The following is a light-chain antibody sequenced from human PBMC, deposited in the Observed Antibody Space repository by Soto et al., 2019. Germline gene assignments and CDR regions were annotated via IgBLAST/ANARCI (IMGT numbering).Light chain of an antibody. Sequence: EIVLTQSPGTLSLSSGERATLSCRASQSVSSSYLAWYQQKPGQAPRLLVYATSSSATGIPDRFSGSGSGTDFTLTISRLEPEVFAVYYCQQYGSSSFTFGQGTKLEIK. J-gene: IGKJ2*01. V-gene: IGKV3-20*01. CDR1: QSVSSSY. CDR3: QQYGSSSFT. CDR2: ATS.